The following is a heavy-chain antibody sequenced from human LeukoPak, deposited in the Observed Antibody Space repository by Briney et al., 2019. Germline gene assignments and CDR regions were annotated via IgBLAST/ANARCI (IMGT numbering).Heavy chain of an antibody. Sequence: GGSLRLSCAASGFTFDDYGMSWVRQAPGKGLEWVSGINWNGGSTGYADSVKGRFTISRDNAKNSLYLQMNSLRAEDTAVYYCARNLYCGGDCYPRSYWYFDLWGRGTLVTVSS. CDR3: ARNLYCGGDCYPRSYWYFDL. CDR1: GFTFDDYG. CDR2: INWNGGST. J-gene: IGHJ2*01. V-gene: IGHV3-20*04. D-gene: IGHD2-21*02.